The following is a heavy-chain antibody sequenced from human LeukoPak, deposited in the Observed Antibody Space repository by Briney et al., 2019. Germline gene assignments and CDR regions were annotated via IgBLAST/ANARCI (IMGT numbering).Heavy chain of an antibody. V-gene: IGHV4-34*01. CDR1: GGSFSGYY. CDR3: VSRYYFDY. Sequence: PSETLSLTCAVYGGSFSGYYWSWIRQPPGKGLEWIGEINHSGSTNYNPSLKSRVTISVDTSKNQFSLKLSSVTAADTAVYYCVSRYYFDYWGQGTLVTVSS. J-gene: IGHJ4*02. CDR2: INHSGST.